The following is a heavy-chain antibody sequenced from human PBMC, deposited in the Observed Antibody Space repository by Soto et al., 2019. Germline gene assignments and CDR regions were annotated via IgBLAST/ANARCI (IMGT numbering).Heavy chain of an antibody. V-gene: IGHV3-23*01. D-gene: IGHD4-17*01. CDR1: GFTFNAYA. CDR3: ARVAADYLTSFDH. J-gene: IGHJ4*02. Sequence: EVQLLESGGGLVQPGGSLRLSCAASGFTFNAYAMTWVRQAPGKGLEWVSAIGGSGGNRYYAASVKGRFTISRDNSKDTLDLQMTRLRVEDTAVNYCARVAADYLTSFDHWGQGILVTVSS. CDR2: IGGSGGNR.